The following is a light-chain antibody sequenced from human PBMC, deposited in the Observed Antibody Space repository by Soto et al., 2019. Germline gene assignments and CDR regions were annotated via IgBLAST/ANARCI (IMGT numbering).Light chain of an antibody. J-gene: IGLJ2*01. Sequence: VLAQPASVSGSPGQSITISCTGTSRDIGGYNYVSWYQQHPGKVPKLMIYEVSNRPSGVSNRFSGSKSGSTASLTISGLQAEDEAEYYCSSYTSSSILLFGGGTKVTVL. V-gene: IGLV2-14*01. CDR2: EVS. CDR3: SSYTSSSILL. CDR1: SRDIGGYNY.